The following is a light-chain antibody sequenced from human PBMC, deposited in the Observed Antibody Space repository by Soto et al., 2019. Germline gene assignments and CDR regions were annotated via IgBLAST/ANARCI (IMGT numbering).Light chain of an antibody. CDR1: QGLLDSDGRTH. J-gene: IGKJ4*01. CDR2: EVS. CDR3: MQSLQLST. Sequence: DIVLTQTPLSLSVTPGQPASICNSSQGLLDSDGRTHLYWYVQKTGQPPQALIYEVSKRSSGVPDRFSGSGSGTHFTLTMSRVQAEDAGSYYCMQSLQLSTFGGGTKVEIK. V-gene: IGKV2D-29*01.